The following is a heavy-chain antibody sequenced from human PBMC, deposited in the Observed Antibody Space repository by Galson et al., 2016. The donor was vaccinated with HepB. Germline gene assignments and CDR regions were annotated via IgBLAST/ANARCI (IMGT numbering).Heavy chain of an antibody. CDR1: GFSFRNVG. J-gene: IGHJ4*02. CDR3: AKDSYGDPTGYFDY. CDR2: ISDDGVYT. V-gene: IGHV3-30*18. D-gene: IGHD4-17*01. Sequence: SLRLSCAASGFSFRNVGMSRVRRAPGKGLEWVALISDDGVYTYSADSGKGRFAISRDNSKNTLFLQMHSLRADDTAVYFWAKDSYGDPTGYFDYWGQGALVTVSS.